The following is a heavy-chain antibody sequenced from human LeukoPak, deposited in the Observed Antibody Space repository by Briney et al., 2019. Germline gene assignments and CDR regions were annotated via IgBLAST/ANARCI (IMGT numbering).Heavy chain of an antibody. J-gene: IGHJ4*02. CDR2: ISVDNGNT. V-gene: IGHV1-18*01. CDR1: GGTFSSYA. Sequence: ASVRVSCKASGGTFSSYAISWVRQAPGQGLEWMGWISVDNGNTNYVQKLQGRVTMTTDTSTSTAYMELRSLRSDDTAVYYCARGIYQPFDYWGQGTLVTVSS. D-gene: IGHD3-16*02. CDR3: ARGIYQPFDY.